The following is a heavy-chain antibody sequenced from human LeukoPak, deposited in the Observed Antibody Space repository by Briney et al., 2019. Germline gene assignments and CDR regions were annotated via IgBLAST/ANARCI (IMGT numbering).Heavy chain of an antibody. D-gene: IGHD1-26*01. CDR3: ARLSSPWSPRDAFDI. CDR1: GDSVSSNSAT. V-gene: IGHV6-1*01. J-gene: IGHJ3*02. Sequence: SQTLSLTCAISGDSVSSNSATWNWIRQSPSRGLEWLGRTYYKSKWYNDYAVSVKSRITINSDTSKNQFSLQLSSVTPEDTAVYYCARLSSPWSPRDAFDIWGQGTVVTVSS. CDR2: TYYKSKWYN.